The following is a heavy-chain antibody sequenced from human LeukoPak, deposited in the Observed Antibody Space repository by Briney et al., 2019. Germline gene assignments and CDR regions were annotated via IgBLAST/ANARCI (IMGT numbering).Heavy chain of an antibody. Sequence: GGPLRLSCEVSGFRFSTYWMTWVRQAPGKGLEWVANIKEDGSDKYYVDSVKGRFTISRDNAKNSVYLQMNSLRAEDTAVYYCARGSGWTDYWGQGTLVTVSS. D-gene: IGHD6-19*01. V-gene: IGHV3-7*01. CDR2: IKEDGSDK. J-gene: IGHJ4*02. CDR1: GFRFSTYW. CDR3: ARGSGWTDY.